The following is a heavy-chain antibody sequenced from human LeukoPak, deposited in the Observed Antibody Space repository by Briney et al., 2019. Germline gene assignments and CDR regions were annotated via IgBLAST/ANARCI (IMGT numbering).Heavy chain of an antibody. CDR1: GYTFTSYG. D-gene: IGHD2-15*01. CDR3: ARAVVVVVAATLNYYYMDV. Sequence: ASVKVSCKASGYTFTSYGISWVRQAPGQGLEWMGWISAYNGNTNYAQKLQGRVTMTTDTSTSTAYMELRSLRSDDTAVYYCARAVVVVVAATLNYYYMDVWGKGTTVTVSS. V-gene: IGHV1-18*01. J-gene: IGHJ6*03. CDR2: ISAYNGNT.